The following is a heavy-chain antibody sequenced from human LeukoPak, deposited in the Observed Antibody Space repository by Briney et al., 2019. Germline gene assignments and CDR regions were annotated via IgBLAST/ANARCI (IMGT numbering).Heavy chain of an antibody. D-gene: IGHD3-22*01. CDR3: AKLTDQGYYDISRGDWFDP. CDR1: GFTFSSYA. CDR2: ISGSGGST. V-gene: IGHV3-23*01. Sequence: PGGSLRLSCAASGFTFSSYAMSWVRQAPGKGLEWVSAISGSGGSTYYADSVKGRFTISRDNSKNTLYLQMNSLRAEDTAVYYCAKLTDQGYYDISRGDWFDPWGQGTLVTVSS. J-gene: IGHJ5*02.